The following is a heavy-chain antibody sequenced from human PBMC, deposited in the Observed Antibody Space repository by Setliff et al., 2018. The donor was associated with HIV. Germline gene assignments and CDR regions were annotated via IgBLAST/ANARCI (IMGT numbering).Heavy chain of an antibody. CDR1: GGSISLHY. CDR3: AISIVGVTSEMY. J-gene: IGHJ4*02. V-gene: IGHV4-34*01. D-gene: IGHD2-21*02. Sequence: PSETLSLTCTISGGSISLHYWSWIRQPPGKGLEWIVEVNHNGNINYNPSLESRVTVSVDTSKTQYSLKMISVTAADTAMYYCAISIVGVTSEMYWAQGTLVTVSS. CDR2: VNHNGNI.